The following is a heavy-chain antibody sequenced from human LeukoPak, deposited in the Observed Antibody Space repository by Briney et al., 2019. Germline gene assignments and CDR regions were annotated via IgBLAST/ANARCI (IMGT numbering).Heavy chain of an antibody. CDR2: IRSKANSYAT. D-gene: IGHD1-26*01. J-gene: IGHJ4*02. V-gene: IGHV3-73*01. Sequence: GGSLRLSCAASGFTFSGSAMHWVRQASGKGLECVGRIRSKANSYATAYAASVKGRFTISRDDSKNTAYLQMNGLKTEDTAVYYCTRVVVGAYDYWGQGTLVTVSS. CDR1: GFTFSGSA. CDR3: TRVVVGAYDY.